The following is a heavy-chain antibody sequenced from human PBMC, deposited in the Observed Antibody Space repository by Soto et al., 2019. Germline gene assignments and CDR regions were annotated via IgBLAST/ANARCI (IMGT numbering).Heavy chain of an antibody. CDR2: IYWDDDK. V-gene: IGHV2-5*02. CDR1: GFSLSTSGVG. D-gene: IGHD3-9*01. Sequence: QITLKESGPTLVKPTQTLTLTCTFSGFSLSTSGVGVGWIRQPPGKALEWLALIYWDDDKRYSPSLKSRLTITKDTSKSRVVLTMTNMDPVDTATYYCAHRRETYYDILTGLSIRVIKGAFDIWGQGTMVTVSS. CDR3: AHRRETYYDILTGLSIRVIKGAFDI. J-gene: IGHJ3*02.